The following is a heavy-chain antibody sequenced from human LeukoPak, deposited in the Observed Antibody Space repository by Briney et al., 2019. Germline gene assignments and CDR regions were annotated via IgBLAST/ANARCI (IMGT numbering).Heavy chain of an antibody. J-gene: IGHJ4*02. CDR3: ARQIATAGTAGFDF. CDR2: IYSTGSI. D-gene: IGHD6-13*01. V-gene: IGHV4-4*07. CDR1: GVSISSYY. Sequence: SETLSLTCTVSGVSISSYYWSWIRQPAGKGLEWIGRIYSTGSINYNPSLKSRVTMSVDTSKNQFSLRLRSVTAADTAVYYCARQIATAGTAGFDFWGQGALVTVSS.